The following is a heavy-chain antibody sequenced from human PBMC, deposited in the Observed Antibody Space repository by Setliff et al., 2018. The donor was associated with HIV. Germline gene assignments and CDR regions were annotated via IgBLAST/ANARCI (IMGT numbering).Heavy chain of an antibody. J-gene: IGHJ6*03. CDR3: ARLSIPAYYYMDV. Sequence: PRASVKVSCKASGYTFSNYVMQWVRQAPGQRLEWMGWINAGNGNTKYSQEFQGRVTITADESTSTAYMELRSLRSDDTAVYYCARLSIPAYYYMDVWGKGTLVTVSS. CDR1: GYTFSNYV. V-gene: IGHV1-3*01. D-gene: IGHD2-21*01. CDR2: INAGNGNT.